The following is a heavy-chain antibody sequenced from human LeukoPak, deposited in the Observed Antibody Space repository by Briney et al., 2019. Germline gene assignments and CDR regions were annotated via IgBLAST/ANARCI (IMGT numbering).Heavy chain of an antibody. J-gene: IGHJ6*02. Sequence: GESLKISCHPPAYPFTNFRLGLSRQMPGKGLEWMGIIFVGDSDTTYSPSFQGQVTISADMSISTAYLQWNSLKAFAAAAAVPAAYGCGSGVPCSTTYFYGMDVWGQGTTVTVSS. CDR3: AAYGCGSGVPCSTTYFYGMDV. D-gene: IGHD2-15*01. V-gene: IGHV5-51*01. CDR2: IFVGDSDT. CDR1: AYPFTNFR.